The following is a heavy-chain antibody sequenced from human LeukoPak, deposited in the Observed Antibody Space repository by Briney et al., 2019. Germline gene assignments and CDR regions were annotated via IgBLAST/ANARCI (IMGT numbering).Heavy chain of an antibody. CDR2: IWYDGSNK. V-gene: IGHV3-33*01. D-gene: IGHD2-2*01. Sequence: GRSLRPSWAASGLTFSSYGMHWVRQAPGKGLEWVAVIWYDGSNKYYADSVKGRFTISRDNSKNTLYLQMNSLRAEDTAVYYCARTQSSIPDFDYWGQGTLVTVSS. CDR1: GLTFSSYG. CDR3: ARTQSSIPDFDY. J-gene: IGHJ4*02.